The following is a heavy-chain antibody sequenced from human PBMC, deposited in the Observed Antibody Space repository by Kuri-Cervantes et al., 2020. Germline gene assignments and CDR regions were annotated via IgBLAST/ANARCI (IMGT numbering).Heavy chain of an antibody. V-gene: IGHV3-15*01. CDR2: IKSKTDGGTT. CDR3: ARDQTTVTTMASKSDAFDI. CDR1: GFTFSNAW. Sequence: GGSLRLSCAASGFTFSNAWTSWVRQAPGKGLEWVGRIKSKTDGGTTDYAAPVKGRFTISRDDSKNTLYLQMNSLRAEDTAVYYCARDQTTVTTMASKSDAFDIWGQGTMVTVSS. J-gene: IGHJ3*02. D-gene: IGHD4-17*01.